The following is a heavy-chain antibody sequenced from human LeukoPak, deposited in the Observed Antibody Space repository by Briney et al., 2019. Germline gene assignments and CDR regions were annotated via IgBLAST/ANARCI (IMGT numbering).Heavy chain of an antibody. CDR1: GFSPEDFA. CDR2: ISWDSTIT. Sequence: GGSLRLSCTTSGFSPEDFAMHWVRQTPGKGLEWVSLISWDSTITYYADSVEGRFTISRDNSKNTLYLHMNNLRAEDTAVYYCAREDQGSLPGGFDYWGQGTLVTVSS. D-gene: IGHD4-23*01. V-gene: IGHV3-43D*03. J-gene: IGHJ4*02. CDR3: AREDQGSLPGGFDY.